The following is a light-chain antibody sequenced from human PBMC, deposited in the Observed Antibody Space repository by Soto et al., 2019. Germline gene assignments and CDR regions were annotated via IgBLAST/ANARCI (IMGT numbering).Light chain of an antibody. Sequence: DIQMTQSPSTLSASVGDRVTITCRASRHINKWLAWYQQKPGKAPNLLIYGASSLESGVPSRFSGSGSGTEFTLTISSLQPDDFATYYCQQSNSFLTFGQGTKVEVK. CDR2: GAS. V-gene: IGKV1-5*03. CDR1: RHINKW. CDR3: QQSNSFLT. J-gene: IGKJ1*01.